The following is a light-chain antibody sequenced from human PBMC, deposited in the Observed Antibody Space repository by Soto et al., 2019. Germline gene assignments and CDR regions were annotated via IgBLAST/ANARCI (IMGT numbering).Light chain of an antibody. Sequence: QSALTQPASVSGSPGQSITISCPGNSRDVGGYNYVSWYQQHPGKARKLMIYEVSNRPSGVSNRFSGSKSGNTASLTISGLQSEDEADYYCSSYTSSGTPVVFGGGTKLTV. CDR3: SSYTSSGTPVV. CDR1: SRDVGGYNY. V-gene: IGLV2-14*01. CDR2: EVS. J-gene: IGLJ2*01.